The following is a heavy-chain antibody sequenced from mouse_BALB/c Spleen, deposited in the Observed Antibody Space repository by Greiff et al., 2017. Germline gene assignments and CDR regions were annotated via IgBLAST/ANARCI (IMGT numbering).Heavy chain of an antibody. V-gene: IGHV1-84*02. CDR3: ARLLRLPGVYFDY. J-gene: IGHJ2*01. D-gene: IGHD1-2*01. Sequence: VQGVESGPELVKPGASVKISCKASGYTFTDYYINWVKQKPGQGLEWIGWIYPGSGNTKYNEKFKGKATLTVDTSSSTAYMQLSSLTSEDTAVYFCARLLRLPGVYFDYWGQGTTLTVSS. CDR2: IYPGSGNT. CDR1: GYTFTDYY.